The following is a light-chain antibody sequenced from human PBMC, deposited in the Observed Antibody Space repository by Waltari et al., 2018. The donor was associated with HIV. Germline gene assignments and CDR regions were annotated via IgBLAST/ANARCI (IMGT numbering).Light chain of an antibody. Sequence: SFELAQPPSVSVSPGQPPSITCSGDTLGGKYACCYQQRPGQSPVLILYQDSNRPSGIPERFSGSTSGNTATLTISGTQAMDEADYFCQAWDSTTAVYVFGTGTKLTVL. CDR2: QDS. V-gene: IGLV3-1*01. J-gene: IGLJ1*01. CDR1: TLGGKY. CDR3: QAWDSTTAVYV.